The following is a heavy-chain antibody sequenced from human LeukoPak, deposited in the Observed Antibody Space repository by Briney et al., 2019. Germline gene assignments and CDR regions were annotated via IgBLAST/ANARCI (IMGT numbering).Heavy chain of an antibody. Sequence: GGSLRLSCAASGFTFSSYAMSWVRQAPGKGLEWVSAISGSGGSTYYADSVKGRFTISRDNSKNTLYLQMNSLRAEDTAVYYCAREPDCSGGSCYVLDYWGQGTLVTVSS. CDR3: AREPDCSGGSCYVLDY. J-gene: IGHJ4*02. V-gene: IGHV3-23*01. CDR2: ISGSGGST. D-gene: IGHD2-15*01. CDR1: GFTFSSYA.